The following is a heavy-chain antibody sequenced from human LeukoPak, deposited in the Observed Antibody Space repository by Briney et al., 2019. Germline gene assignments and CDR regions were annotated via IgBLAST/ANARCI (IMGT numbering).Heavy chain of an antibody. D-gene: IGHD3-22*01. CDR3: ARELYYDSRGYYSHGLDI. J-gene: IGHJ3*02. V-gene: IGHV3-53*01. Sequence: GGSLRLSCAASGFTFSSSWMSWVRQAPGKGLEWVSVIYSPGTTYYADSVKGRFTISRDNSKNTLYLQMNSLRADDTAVYYCARELYYDSRGYYSHGLDIWGQGTMVTVSS. CDR1: GFTFSSSW. CDR2: IYSPGTT.